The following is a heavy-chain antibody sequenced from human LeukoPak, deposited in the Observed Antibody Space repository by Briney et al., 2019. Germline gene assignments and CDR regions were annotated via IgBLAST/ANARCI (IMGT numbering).Heavy chain of an antibody. CDR1: GDSVSSYSAA. J-gene: IGHJ5*02. D-gene: IGHD1-20*01. V-gene: IGHV6-1*01. Sequence: SQTPSLTCAISGDSVSSYSAAWNWIMQSPSRGLEWVGRTYYRSKWYYDYAVSVKSRITINPDTSKNQFSLQLNSVTPEDAAVYYCARAGYNWNDRQYNWFDPWGQGTLVTVSS. CDR3: ARAGYNWNDRQYNWFDP. CDR2: TYYRSKWYY.